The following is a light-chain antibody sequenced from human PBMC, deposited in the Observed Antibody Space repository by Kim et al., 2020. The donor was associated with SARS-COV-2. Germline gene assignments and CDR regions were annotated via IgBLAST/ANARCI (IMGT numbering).Light chain of an antibody. V-gene: IGKV1-NL1*01. Sequence: SADVGDRVTIPDRARQGIGTYLAWYKQNQGKATRLPLYGTSKLQSAVPSRFSGTRSGADYTLTIHSLPPEDFATYYCQQYYSAPWTFGQGTKLEI. CDR2: GTS. J-gene: IGKJ1*01. CDR1: QGIGTY. CDR3: QQYYSAPWT.